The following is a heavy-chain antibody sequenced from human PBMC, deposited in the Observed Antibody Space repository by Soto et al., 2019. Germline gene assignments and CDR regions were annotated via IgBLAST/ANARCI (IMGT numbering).Heavy chain of an antibody. Sequence: PSETLSLTCTVSGGSISSYYWSWIRQPPGKGLEWIGYIYYSGSTYYNPSLKSRVTISVDTSKNQFSLKLSSVTAADTAVYYCARAMTKVTTLDYWGQGTLVTVSS. V-gene: IGHV4-59*12. CDR2: IYYSGST. D-gene: IGHD4-17*01. CDR1: GGSISSYY. CDR3: ARAMTKVTTLDY. J-gene: IGHJ4*02.